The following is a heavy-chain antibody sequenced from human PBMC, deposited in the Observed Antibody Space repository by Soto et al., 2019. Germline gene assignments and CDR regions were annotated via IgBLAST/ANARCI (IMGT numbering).Heavy chain of an antibody. CDR3: AREINYDRADAFDI. CDR2: ISYDGSNK. V-gene: IGHV3-30-3*01. CDR1: GFTFSSYA. D-gene: IGHD3-22*01. Sequence: QVQLVESGGGVVQPGRSLRLSCAASGFTFSSYAMHWVRQAPGKGLEWVAVISYDGSNKYYADSVKGRFTISRDNSKNTLYLQMNSLRAEDTAVYYCAREINYDRADAFDIWGQGTTVTVSS. J-gene: IGHJ3*02.